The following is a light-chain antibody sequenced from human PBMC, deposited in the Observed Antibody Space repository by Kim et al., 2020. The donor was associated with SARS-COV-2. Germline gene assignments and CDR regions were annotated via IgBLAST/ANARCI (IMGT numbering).Light chain of an antibody. Sequence: YPGERATLSCRASQSVSSSYLAWYQQKPGQAPRLLIYGASSRATGIPDRFSGSGSGTDFTLTISRLEPEDFAVYYWQQYGSSHLTFGGGTKVDIK. CDR1: QSVSSSY. CDR3: QQYGSSHLT. J-gene: IGKJ4*01. V-gene: IGKV3-20*01. CDR2: GAS.